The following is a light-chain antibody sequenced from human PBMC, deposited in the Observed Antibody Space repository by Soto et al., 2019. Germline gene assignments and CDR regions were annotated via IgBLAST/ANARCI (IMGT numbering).Light chain of an antibody. CDR2: GAS. Sequence: EIVLTQSPGTLSLSPGERATLSCRASQSVSSIYLAWYQQKPGQAPRLLIYGASSRATGIPDRFSGSGSGTDITLTLSRLEPEDFAVYYCQQYGSSPTFGGGTKVEIK. V-gene: IGKV3-20*01. J-gene: IGKJ4*01. CDR1: QSVSSIY. CDR3: QQYGSSPT.